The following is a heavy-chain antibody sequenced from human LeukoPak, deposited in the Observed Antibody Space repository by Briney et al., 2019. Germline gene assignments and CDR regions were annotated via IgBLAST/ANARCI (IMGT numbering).Heavy chain of an antibody. CDR1: GYSISSGYY. J-gene: IGHJ4*02. Sequence: PSETLYLTCAVSGYSISSGYYWGWIRQPPGKGLEWIGSIYHSGSTYYNPSLKSRVTISVDTSKNQFSLKLSSVTAADTAVYYCARHLIAAAENFDYWGQGTLVTVSS. V-gene: IGHV4-38-2*01. CDR3: ARHLIAAAENFDY. CDR2: IYHSGST. D-gene: IGHD6-13*01.